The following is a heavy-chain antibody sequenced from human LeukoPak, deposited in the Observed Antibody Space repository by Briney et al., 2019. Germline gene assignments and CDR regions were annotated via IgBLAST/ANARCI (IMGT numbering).Heavy chain of an antibody. CDR1: GYTFTSYD. CDR3: ARGLDIVVVPAAISYYYYYMDV. D-gene: IGHD2-2*02. V-gene: IGHV1-8*01. CDR2: MNPNSGNT. Sequence: ASVKVSCKASGYTFTSYDINWVRQATGQGLEWMGWMNPNSGNTGYAQKFQGRVTMTRNTSISTAYIELSSLRSEDTAVYYCARGLDIVVVPAAISYYYYYMDVWGKGTTVTVSS. J-gene: IGHJ6*03.